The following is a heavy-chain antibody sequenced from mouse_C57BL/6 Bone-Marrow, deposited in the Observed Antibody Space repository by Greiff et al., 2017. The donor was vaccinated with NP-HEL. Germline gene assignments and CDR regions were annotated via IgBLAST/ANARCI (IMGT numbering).Heavy chain of an antibody. CDR3: AREGYDGYYLDY. D-gene: IGHD2-3*01. CDR1: GYTFTSYW. V-gene: IGHV1-55*01. J-gene: IGHJ2*01. Sequence: QVQLQQPGAELVKPGASVKMSYKASGYTFTSYWITWVKQRPGQGLEWIGDIYPGSGSTNYNEKFKSKATLTVDTSSSTAYMQLSSLTSEDSAVYYCAREGYDGYYLDYWGQGTTLTVSS. CDR2: IYPGSGST.